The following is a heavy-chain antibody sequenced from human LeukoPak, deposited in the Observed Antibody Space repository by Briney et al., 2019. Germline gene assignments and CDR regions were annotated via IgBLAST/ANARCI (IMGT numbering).Heavy chain of an antibody. D-gene: IGHD3-22*01. CDR1: GFTFSRYA. V-gene: IGHV3-23*01. J-gene: IGHJ4*02. Sequence: GGSLGLSCAATGFTFSRYAMSWVRQAPGKGLEWVSLISGSGGSTKYADSVKGRFTISRDNSKNTLYLQMNSPRAEDTAVYYCAKDQYDSSGPFDNWGQGTLVTVSS. CDR2: ISGSGGST. CDR3: AKDQYDSSGPFDN.